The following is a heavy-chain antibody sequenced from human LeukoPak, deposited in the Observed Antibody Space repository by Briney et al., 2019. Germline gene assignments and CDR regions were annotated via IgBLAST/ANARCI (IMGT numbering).Heavy chain of an antibody. CDR3: VRDQAGLDY. J-gene: IGHJ4*01. Sequence: SQTLSLTCAISGDSVSSNSGAWNWIRQSPSRGLEWLGRTYYRSKWYNDYAESVKSRINIKPDTSRNQFSLQLNSVTPEDTAVYYCVRDQAGLDYWGQEPWSPSPQ. CDR1: GDSVSSNSGA. CDR2: TYYRSKWYN. V-gene: IGHV6-1*01. D-gene: IGHD6-13*01.